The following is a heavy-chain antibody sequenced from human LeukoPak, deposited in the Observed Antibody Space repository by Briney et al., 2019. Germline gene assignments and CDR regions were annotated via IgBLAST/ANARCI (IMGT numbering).Heavy chain of an antibody. CDR3: ARVVTIFGVVSNFDY. D-gene: IGHD3-3*01. Sequence: GGSLRLSCAASGFTFSDYYMSWIRQAPGKGLEWVSYISSSGSTIYYADSVKGRFTISRDNAKNSLYLQMNSLRAEDTAVYYCARVVTIFGVVSNFDYWGQGTPVTVSS. V-gene: IGHV3-11*04. CDR2: ISSSGSTI. CDR1: GFTFSDYY. J-gene: IGHJ4*02.